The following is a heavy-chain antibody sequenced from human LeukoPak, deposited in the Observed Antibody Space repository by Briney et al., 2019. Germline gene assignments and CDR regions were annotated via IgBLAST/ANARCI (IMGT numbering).Heavy chain of an antibody. V-gene: IGHV4-34*01. CDR3: ASRRLFPLRYFD. CDR1: GGSFSGYY. Sequence: PSETLSLTCGVSGGSFSGYYWSWIRQPPGKGLEWIGEINHSGSTNYNPSLKSRVTISVDTSKNQFSLKLSSVTAADTAVYYFASRRLFPLRYFDWGQGTLVTVSS. CDR2: INHSGST. J-gene: IGHJ1*01. D-gene: IGHD3-9*01.